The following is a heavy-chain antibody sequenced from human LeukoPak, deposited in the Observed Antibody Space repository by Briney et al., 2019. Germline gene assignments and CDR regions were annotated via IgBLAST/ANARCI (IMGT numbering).Heavy chain of an antibody. CDR2: INSDGSST. CDR3: VRDNYGVDY. J-gene: IGHJ4*02. CDR1: GFTFSRYW. D-gene: IGHD3-10*01. Sequence: PGGSLRLSXAASGFTFSRYWMQWVRQAPGKGLVWVSHINSDGSSTTYADSVKGRFTTSRDNAKNTLYLQMNSLRAEDTAVYYCVRDNYGVDYWGQGTLVTVSS. V-gene: IGHV3-74*03.